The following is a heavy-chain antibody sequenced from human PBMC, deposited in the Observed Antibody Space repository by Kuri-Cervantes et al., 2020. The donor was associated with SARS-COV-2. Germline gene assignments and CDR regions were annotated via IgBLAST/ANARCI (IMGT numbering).Heavy chain of an antibody. CDR3: ASYPSYDYGDYVVVYYFDY. CDR1: EFTFSSYA. D-gene: IGHD4-17*01. J-gene: IGHJ4*02. V-gene: IGHV3-23*01. Sequence: GGSLRLSCAASEFTFSSYAMSWVRQAPGKGLEWVSPISGSGGRKSYADAVKGRCTISRDNSKNTLYQQMNSMRVEDTAVYYCASYPSYDYGDYVVVYYFDYWGQGTLVTVSS. CDR2: ISGSGGRK.